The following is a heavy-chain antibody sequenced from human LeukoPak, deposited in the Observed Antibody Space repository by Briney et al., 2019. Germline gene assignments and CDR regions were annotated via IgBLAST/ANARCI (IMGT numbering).Heavy chain of an antibody. CDR3: ARRGATISTWHYFDY. CDR1: GGSISSSSYY. Sequence: PSETLSLTCTVSGGSISSSSYYWGWIRQPPGKGLEWIGSIYYSGSTYYNPSLKSRVTISVDTSKNQFSLKLSSVTAADSAVYYCARRGATISTWHYFDYWGRGTLVTVSS. D-gene: IGHD5-12*01. CDR2: IYYSGST. V-gene: IGHV4-39*01. J-gene: IGHJ4*02.